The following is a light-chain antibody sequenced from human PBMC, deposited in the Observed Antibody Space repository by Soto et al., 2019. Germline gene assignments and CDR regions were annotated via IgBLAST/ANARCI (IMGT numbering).Light chain of an antibody. CDR2: AAS. J-gene: IGKJ2*03. Sequence: ESVLTQSNGTLSLSPGERATVSCRASQSVSSSYLAWYQQKPGQAPRLLIYAASSRATGIPDRFSGGGSGTDFTLTISRLEPEDFAVYYCQQYDNSLSYSLGQGTKVDI. CDR3: QQYDNSLSYS. CDR1: QSVSSSY. V-gene: IGKV3-20*01.